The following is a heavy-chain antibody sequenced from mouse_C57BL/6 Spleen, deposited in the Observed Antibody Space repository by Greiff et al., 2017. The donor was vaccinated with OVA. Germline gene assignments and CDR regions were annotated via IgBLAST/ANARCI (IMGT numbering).Heavy chain of an antibody. D-gene: IGHD1-1*01. CDR1: GFTFSSYA. CDR2: ISSGGDYI. V-gene: IGHV5-9-1*02. Sequence: EVKLMESGEGLVKPGGSLKLSCAASGFTFSSYAMSWVRQTPEKRLEWVAYISSGGDYIYYADTVKGRFTISRDNARNTLYLQMSSLKSEDTAMYYCTRGYYYGSSPWGQGTLVTVSA. CDR3: TRGYYYGSSP. J-gene: IGHJ3*01.